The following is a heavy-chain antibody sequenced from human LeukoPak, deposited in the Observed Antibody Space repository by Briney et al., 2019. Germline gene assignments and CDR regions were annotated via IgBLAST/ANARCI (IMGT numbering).Heavy chain of an antibody. Sequence: GGSLRLSCAASGFTFSSYAMQWVRQAPGKGLEWVAIISYDGGNKYYADSVKGRFTISRDNSKNTLYLQMSSLRGEDTAVYYCARDGCGGTCYQYYFDYWGQGTLVTVSS. V-gene: IGHV3-30-3*01. CDR2: ISYDGGNK. CDR3: ARDGCGGTCYQYYFDY. J-gene: IGHJ4*02. CDR1: GFTFSSYA. D-gene: IGHD2-15*01.